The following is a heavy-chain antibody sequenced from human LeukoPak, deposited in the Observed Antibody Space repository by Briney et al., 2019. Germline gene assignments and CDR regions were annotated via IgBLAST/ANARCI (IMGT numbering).Heavy chain of an antibody. V-gene: IGHV1-18*01. CDR3: AREDTQSGSLDY. D-gene: IGHD1-26*01. CDR2: ISAYNGNT. CDR1: GYTFTSYG. Sequence: GASVKVSCKASGYTFTSYGISWVRQAPGQGLEWMGWISAYNGNTHYAQKLQGRVTMTTDTSTSTVYMELRSLRSDDTAVYYCAREDTQSGSLDYWGQGTLVTVSS. J-gene: IGHJ4*02.